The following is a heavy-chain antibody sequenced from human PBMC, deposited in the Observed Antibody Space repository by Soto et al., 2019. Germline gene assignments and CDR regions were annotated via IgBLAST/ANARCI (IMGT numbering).Heavy chain of an antibody. CDR2: IYYSGST. J-gene: IGHJ3*02. V-gene: IGHV4-30-4*01. Sequence: SETLSLSCTVSGGSISSGDYYWSWIRQHPGKGLEWIGYIYYSGSTYYNPSLKSRVTISVDTSKNQFSLKLSSVTAADTAVYYCARGRDGYNFDAFDIWGQGTMVIVSS. D-gene: IGHD5-12*01. CDR1: GGSISSGDYY. CDR3: ARGRDGYNFDAFDI.